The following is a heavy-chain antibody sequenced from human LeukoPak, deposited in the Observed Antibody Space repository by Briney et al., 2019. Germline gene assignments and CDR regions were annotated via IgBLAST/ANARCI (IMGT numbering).Heavy chain of an antibody. J-gene: IGHJ4*02. CDR2: IGPSGVTT. CDR1: GFTFNNFA. CDR3: ASQLNLDY. V-gene: IGHV3-23*01. Sequence: PGGSLSLSCAASGFTFNNFALDWVRQAPGKGLEWISRIGPSGVTTYYADSVKGRFTISRDNSKNSLYLQMNSLRAEDTALYYCASQLNLDYWGQGTLVTVSS. D-gene: IGHD1-1*01.